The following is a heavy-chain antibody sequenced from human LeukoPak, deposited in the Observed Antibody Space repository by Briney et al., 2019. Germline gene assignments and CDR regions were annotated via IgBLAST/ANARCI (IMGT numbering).Heavy chain of an antibody. CDR1: GFTFDAYW. V-gene: IGHV3-74*01. CDR3: ARGRLSSSGWLTAY. Sequence: GGSLRLSCAASGFTFDAYWMHWVRQAPGKGLMWVSRISSNGGTITYADSVEGRFTISRDNAKTTLFLQMNGLRAEDTAVYYCARGRLSSSGWLTAYWGQGTLVSVSS. J-gene: IGHJ4*02. CDR2: ISSNGGTI. D-gene: IGHD6-25*01.